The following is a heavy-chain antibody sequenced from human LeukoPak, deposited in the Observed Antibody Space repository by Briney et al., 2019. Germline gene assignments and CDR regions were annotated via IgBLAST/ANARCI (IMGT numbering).Heavy chain of an antibody. Sequence: GGSLRLSCAASGFTFTNYAMSWVRQAPGKGLEWVSGISTSVGRTYYPDSVKGRFTISRDNSKNTLYLQMNSLRAEDTAVYYCAGGPNYYGSGRLKNGLFDYWGQGTLVTVSS. CDR1: GFTFTNYA. CDR2: ISTSVGRT. D-gene: IGHD3-10*01. CDR3: AGGPNYYGSGRLKNGLFDY. V-gene: IGHV3-23*01. J-gene: IGHJ4*02.